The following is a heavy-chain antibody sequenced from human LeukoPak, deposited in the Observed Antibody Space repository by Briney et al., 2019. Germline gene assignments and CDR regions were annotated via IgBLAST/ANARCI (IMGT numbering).Heavy chain of an antibody. V-gene: IGHV3-9*01. Sequence: GGSLRLSCAASGFTFDDYAMHWVRQAPGKGLEWVSGISWNSGSIGYADSVKGRFAISRDNAKNSLYLQMNSLRAEDTALYYCAKVIYGSGSYYTDHFDYWGQGTLVTVSS. J-gene: IGHJ4*02. D-gene: IGHD3-10*01. CDR1: GFTFDDYA. CDR2: ISWNSGSI. CDR3: AKVIYGSGSYYTDHFDY.